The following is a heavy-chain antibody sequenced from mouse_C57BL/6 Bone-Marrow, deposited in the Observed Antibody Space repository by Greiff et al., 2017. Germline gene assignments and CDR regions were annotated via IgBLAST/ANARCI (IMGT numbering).Heavy chain of an antibody. Sequence: VQLQQPGAELVRPGSSVKLSCKASGYTFTSYWMHWVKQRPIQGLEWIGNIDPSDSETHYNQKFKDKATLTVDKSSSTAYMQLSSLTSEDSAVYDCAREGWLLNWYFDVWGTGTTVTVSS. V-gene: IGHV1-52*01. D-gene: IGHD2-3*01. CDR2: IDPSDSET. CDR3: AREGWLLNWYFDV. CDR1: GYTFTSYW. J-gene: IGHJ1*03.